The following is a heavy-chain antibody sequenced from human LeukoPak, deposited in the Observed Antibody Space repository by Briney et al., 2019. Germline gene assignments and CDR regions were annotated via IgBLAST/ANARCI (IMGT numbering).Heavy chain of an antibody. J-gene: IGHJ6*02. V-gene: IGHV3-23*01. D-gene: IGHD6-6*01. CDR3: AKDDISSSRSMDV. Sequence: GGSLRLSCAASGFTFSSYAMSWVRQAPGKGLEWVSAISGSGGSTYYADSVKGRYTISRDNTKTTLYLQMNSLRAEDTAVYCCAKDDISSSRSMDVWGQGTTVTVSS. CDR1: GFTFSSYA. CDR2: ISGSGGST.